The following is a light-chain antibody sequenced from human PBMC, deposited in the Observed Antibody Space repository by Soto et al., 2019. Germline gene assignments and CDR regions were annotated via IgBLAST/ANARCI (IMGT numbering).Light chain of an antibody. V-gene: IGKV1-5*03. CDR3: QQYNNS. CDR1: QSISTW. J-gene: IGKJ1*01. CDR2: KAS. Sequence: DIQMTQFPSTLSASVGDRVTIACRASQSISTWLAWYQQKPGKAPKLLIYKASSLESGVPSRFSGSGSGTEFTHTISSLQPDDFATYYCQQYNNSFGQGTKVEI.